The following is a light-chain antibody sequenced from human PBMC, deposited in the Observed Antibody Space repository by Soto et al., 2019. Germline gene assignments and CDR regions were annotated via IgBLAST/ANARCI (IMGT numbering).Light chain of an antibody. CDR3: QQSYSTPYT. Sequence: DLQMTQSPSSLSASVGDRVTITCRASQTISSYLNWYQQKPGKAPKLLIYAASSLQSGVPSRFSGSGSGTDFIFTISSLQPEDFAAYYCQQSYSTPYTFGQGTKLEIK. V-gene: IGKV1-39*01. J-gene: IGKJ2*01. CDR1: QTISSY. CDR2: AAS.